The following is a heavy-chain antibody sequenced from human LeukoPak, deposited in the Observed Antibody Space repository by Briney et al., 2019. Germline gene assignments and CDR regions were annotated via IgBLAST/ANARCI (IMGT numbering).Heavy chain of an antibody. J-gene: IGHJ4*02. CDR1: GGSFSGYY. V-gene: IGHV4-34*01. CDR3: ARSAWYCSSTSCYLDY. CDR2: INHSGST. Sequence: SETLSLTCAVYGGSFSGYYWSWIRQPPGKGLEWIGEINHSGSTNYNPSLKGRVTISVDTSKNQFSLKLSSVTAADTAVYYCARSAWYCSSTSCYLDYWGQGTLVTVSS. D-gene: IGHD2-2*01.